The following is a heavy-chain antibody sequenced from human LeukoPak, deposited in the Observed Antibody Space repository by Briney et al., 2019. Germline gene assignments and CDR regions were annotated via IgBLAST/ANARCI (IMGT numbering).Heavy chain of an antibody. CDR3: ARVFDYYDSSGYLVAQDY. V-gene: IGHV3-74*01. D-gene: IGHD3-22*01. CDR2: IKNDGSST. Sequence: GGSLRLSCAASGFTFSSYWMHWVRQAPGKGLVWVSRIKNDGSSTSYADSVKGRFTISRDNAKNTLYLQMNSLRAEDTAVYYCARVFDYYDSSGYLVAQDYWGQGTLVTVSS. J-gene: IGHJ4*02. CDR1: GFTFSSYW.